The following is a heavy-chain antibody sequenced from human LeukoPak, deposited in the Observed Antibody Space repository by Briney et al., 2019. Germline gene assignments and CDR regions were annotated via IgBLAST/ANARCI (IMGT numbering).Heavy chain of an antibody. CDR1: GGSFSGYY. D-gene: IGHD3-10*01. J-gene: IGHJ4*02. V-gene: IGHV4-34*01. Sequence: SETLSPTCAVYGGSFSGYYWSWIRQPPGKGLEWIGEINHSGSTNYNPSLKSRVTISVDTSKNQFSLKLSSVTAADTAVYYCARGSRRYYGSGSYNYWGQGTLVTVSS. CDR2: INHSGST. CDR3: ARGSRRYYGSGSYNY.